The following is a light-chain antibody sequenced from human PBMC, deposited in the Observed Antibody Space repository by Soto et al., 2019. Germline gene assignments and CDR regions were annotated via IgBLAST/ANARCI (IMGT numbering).Light chain of an antibody. CDR1: QTVRNNY. V-gene: IGKV3-20*01. J-gene: IGKJ4*01. CDR2: DAS. CDR3: QQYGYLVT. Sequence: EFVLTQSPGTLSLSPGEIATLSFRASQTVRNNYLAWYQQKPGQAPRLLIYDASSRATGIPDRFSGGGSGTDFTLTISRLEPEDFAMYYCQQYGYLVTFGGGTKVDIK.